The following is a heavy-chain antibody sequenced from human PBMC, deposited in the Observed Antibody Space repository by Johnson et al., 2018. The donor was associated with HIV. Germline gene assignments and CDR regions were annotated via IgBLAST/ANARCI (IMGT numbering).Heavy chain of an antibody. D-gene: IGHD2-2*01. V-gene: IGHV3-66*04. Sequence: VQLVESGGGFVQPGGSLRLSCAASGFTVSSNYMNWVRQAPGKGLEWVSVIYSGGTSYYADSVKGRFTISRDYSKNSFYLHMNSLRAGDTAVYYCARRSITSDGFDIWGQGTMVTVSS. CDR1: GFTVSSNY. CDR3: ARRSITSDGFDI. J-gene: IGHJ3*02. CDR2: IYSGGTS.